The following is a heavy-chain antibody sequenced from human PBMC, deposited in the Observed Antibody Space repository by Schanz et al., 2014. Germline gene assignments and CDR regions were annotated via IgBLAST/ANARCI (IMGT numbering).Heavy chain of an antibody. CDR1: GGTFSTYT. J-gene: IGHJ4*02. CDR2: IIPILGIA. CDR3: ASSGAGYSSSWDFDY. V-gene: IGHV1-69*02. Sequence: QVQLVQSGAEVKKPGSSVKVSCKASGGTFSTYTISWVRQAPGQGLEWMGRIIPILGIANYAQKFQGRVTFTADKSTSTAYMDVSSLRSEDTAVYYFASSGAGYSSSWDFDYWGQGTLVTVSS. D-gene: IGHD6-13*01.